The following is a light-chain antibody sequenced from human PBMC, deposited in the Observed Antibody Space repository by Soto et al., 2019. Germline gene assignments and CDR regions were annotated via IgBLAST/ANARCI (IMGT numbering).Light chain of an antibody. Sequence: DIQMTQSPSTLSASVGARVTITCRASQSISSFLAWYQQKPGKAPKLLIYKASSLQSGVPSRFSGSGSGTEFTLTISSLHPDDFATYYCQHYISHPRVFGQGTKVEIK. V-gene: IGKV1-5*03. CDR3: QHYISHPRV. CDR1: QSISSF. CDR2: KAS. J-gene: IGKJ1*01.